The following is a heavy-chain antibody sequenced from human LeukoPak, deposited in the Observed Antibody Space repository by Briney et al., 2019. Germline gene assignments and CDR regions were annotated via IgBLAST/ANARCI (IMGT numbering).Heavy chain of an antibody. CDR1: GFSFDDYL. J-gene: IGHJ4*02. Sequence: PGGSLRLSCAASGFSFDDYLMHWVRQSPGKGLEWVCIIRGDGGTAYYSDSVKGRFTISRDNAMNSLYLQMNSLRAEDTAVYYCASDVVVVVAATMGGDSPGYWGQGTLVTVSS. D-gene: IGHD2-15*01. CDR2: IRGDGGTA. CDR3: ASDVVVVVAATMGGDSPGY. V-gene: IGHV3-43*02.